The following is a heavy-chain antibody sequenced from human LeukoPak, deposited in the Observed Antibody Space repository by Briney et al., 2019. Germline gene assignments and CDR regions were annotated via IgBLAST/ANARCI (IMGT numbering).Heavy chain of an antibody. CDR1: GFTFSTYS. Sequence: NAGGSLRLSCAASGFTFSTYSMNWVRLAPEKGLEWVSSISFSSDYIYYADSVKGRFTISRDNARNSLYLQMNSLRAEDAAVYYCARRYCSTTNCYAFDDWGQETLVTVSS. CDR2: ISFSSDYI. D-gene: IGHD2-2*01. CDR3: ARRYCSTTNCYAFDD. V-gene: IGHV3-21*01. J-gene: IGHJ4*02.